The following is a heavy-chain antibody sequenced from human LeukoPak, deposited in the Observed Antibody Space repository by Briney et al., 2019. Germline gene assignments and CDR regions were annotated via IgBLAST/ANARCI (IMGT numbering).Heavy chain of an antibody. CDR3: ARDYDILTGPESNWFDP. D-gene: IGHD3-9*01. CDR2: INPNSGGT. V-gene: IGHV1-2*02. J-gene: IGHJ5*02. Sequence: ASVKVSCKASGYTFTGYYMHWVRQAPGQGLEWMGWINPNSGGTNYAQKFQGRVTMTRDTSISTAYMELSRLRSDDTAVYYCARDYDILTGPESNWFDPWGQGTLVTVSS. CDR1: GYTFTGYY.